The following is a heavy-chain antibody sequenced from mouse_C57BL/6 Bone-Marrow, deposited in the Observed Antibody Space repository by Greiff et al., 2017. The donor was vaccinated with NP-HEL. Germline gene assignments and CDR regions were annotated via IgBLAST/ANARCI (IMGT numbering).Heavy chain of an antibody. CDR3: ARRSSGSYYFDY. V-gene: IGHV1-54*01. D-gene: IGHD3-2*02. CDR1: GYAITNSL. CDR2: FNPGSGGT. Sequence: VQLQQSGAELVRPGTSVKVSCKASGYAITNSLIEWVKQRPGQGLAWIGVFNPGSGGTKSNEKFKGKATLTADQSSSTAYMQLSSLTSEDSAVDFCARRSSGSYYFDYWGQGTTRTVSS. J-gene: IGHJ2*01.